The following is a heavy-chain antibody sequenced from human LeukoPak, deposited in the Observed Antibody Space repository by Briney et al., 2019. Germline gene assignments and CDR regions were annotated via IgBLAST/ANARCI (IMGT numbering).Heavy chain of an antibody. CDR3: ARYYTAMVNFDY. CDR1: GGSVSSYY. V-gene: IGHV4-59*02. CDR2: IYYSGST. J-gene: IGHJ4*02. Sequence: SETLSLTCTVSGGSVSSYYWSWIRQPPGKGLEWIGYIYYSGSTNYNPSLKSRVTISVDTSKNQFSLRLSSVTAADTAVYYCARYYTAMVNFDYWGQGTLVTVSS. D-gene: IGHD5-18*01.